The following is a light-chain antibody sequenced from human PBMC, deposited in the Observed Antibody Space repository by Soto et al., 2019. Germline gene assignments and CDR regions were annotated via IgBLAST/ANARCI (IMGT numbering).Light chain of an antibody. CDR2: DVS. Sequence: DIQMIQSPSSQSASVGDRVTITCQASQDIKNYLNWYQQKPGKAPKLLIYDVSNLETGVPSRFSGSGSGTHFSLTISSLQPEDVATYYCQHYDHLPPLTFGGGTRVQIK. V-gene: IGKV1-33*01. J-gene: IGKJ4*01. CDR3: QHYDHLPPLT. CDR1: QDIKNY.